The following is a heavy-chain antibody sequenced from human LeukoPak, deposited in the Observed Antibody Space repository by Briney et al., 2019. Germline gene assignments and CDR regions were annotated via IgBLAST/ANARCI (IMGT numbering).Heavy chain of an antibody. D-gene: IGHD1-7*01. Sequence: ASVMVSCKVSGFTLSDFPIHWARQAPGKGLEWIGGFDPEDTKTIYAQKFQGRVTMTEDTSTNTASMEVSSLSSDDTAVYYCASRVRNFPRNYRPRSFDSWGQGTLVTVSS. CDR2: FDPEDTKT. V-gene: IGHV1-24*01. J-gene: IGHJ4*02. CDR3: ASRVRNFPRNYRPRSFDS. CDR1: GFTLSDFP.